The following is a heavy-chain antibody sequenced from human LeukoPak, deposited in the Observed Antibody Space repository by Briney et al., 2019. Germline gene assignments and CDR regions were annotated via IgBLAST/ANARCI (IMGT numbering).Heavy chain of an antibody. CDR2: IIPILGIA. V-gene: IGHV1-69*04. Sequence: SVKVSCKASGGTFSSYAISWVRQAPGQGLEWMGRIIPILGIANYAQKFQGRVTITADKPTSTAYMELSSLRSEDTAVYYCARGPLTAARPVYWGQGTLDTVSS. D-gene: IGHD6-6*01. J-gene: IGHJ4*02. CDR3: ARGPLTAARPVY. CDR1: GGTFSSYA.